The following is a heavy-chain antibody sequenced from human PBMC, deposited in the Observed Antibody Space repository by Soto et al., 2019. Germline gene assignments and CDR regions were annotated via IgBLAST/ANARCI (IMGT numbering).Heavy chain of an antibody. CDR3: VKDGSSGWPYYYGLDV. CDR2: ISYDGRNK. Sequence: QVQLVESGGGGVQPGRSLRLSCAASGFTFSSYGMHWVRQAPGKGLEWVAVISYDGRNKYYADSVKGRFTISRDNSKNTLSLQMSSLRAEDTAVYYCVKDGSSGWPYYYGLDVWGQGTTVTVSS. D-gene: IGHD6-19*01. V-gene: IGHV3-30*18. J-gene: IGHJ6*02. CDR1: GFTFSSYG.